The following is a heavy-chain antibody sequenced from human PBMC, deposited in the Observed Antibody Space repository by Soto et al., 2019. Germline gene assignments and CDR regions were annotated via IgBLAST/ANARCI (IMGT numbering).Heavy chain of an antibody. Sequence: SETLSLTCTFSCGSFSSISNHYYSWIRQPPGKGLEWIGYISYSGSTSYNPSLKSRLIISVDTSQNQVSLKLASVTAADTAVYYCLTQGFGPLHGLVDVWGQGTTVTVSS. CDR2: ISYSGST. D-gene: IGHD3-10*01. V-gene: IGHV4-59*08. CDR3: LTQGFGPLHGLVDV. J-gene: IGHJ6*02. CDR1: CGSFSSISNHY.